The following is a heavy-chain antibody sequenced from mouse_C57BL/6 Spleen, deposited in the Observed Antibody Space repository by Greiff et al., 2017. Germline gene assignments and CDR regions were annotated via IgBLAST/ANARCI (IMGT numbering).Heavy chain of an antibody. Sequence: DVKLVESGGDLVKPGGSLKLSCAASGFTFSSYGMSWVRQTPDKRLEWVATISGGGSYTYYPDSVKGRFTISRDNAKNTLYLQMSSLKSEDTAMYYCARHYGNYFFDYWGQGTTLTVSS. CDR2: ISGGGSYT. J-gene: IGHJ2*01. CDR1: GFTFSSYG. V-gene: IGHV5-6*02. CDR3: ARHYGNYFFDY. D-gene: IGHD2-1*01.